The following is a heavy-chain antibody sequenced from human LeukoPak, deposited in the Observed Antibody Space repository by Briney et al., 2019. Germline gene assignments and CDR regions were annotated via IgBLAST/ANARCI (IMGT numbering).Heavy chain of an antibody. CDR2: IRYDGSNK. D-gene: IGHD5-18*01. CDR1: GFTFSSYG. Sequence: GGSRRLSCAASGFTFSSYGMHWVRQAPGKGLEWVAFIRYDGSNKYYADSVKGRFTISRDNSKNTLYLQMNSLRAEDTAVYYCAKERDTAMVTIDYWGQGTLVTVSS. J-gene: IGHJ4*02. V-gene: IGHV3-30*02. CDR3: AKERDTAMVTIDY.